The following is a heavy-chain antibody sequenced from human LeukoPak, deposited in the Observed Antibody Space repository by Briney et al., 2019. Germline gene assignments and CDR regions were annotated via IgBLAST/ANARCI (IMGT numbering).Heavy chain of an antibody. V-gene: IGHV3-11*01. J-gene: IGHJ6*02. CDR3: ARGDVDTAMVIDYYGMDV. D-gene: IGHD5-18*01. Sequence: GGSLRLSCAASGFTFSDYYMSWIRQAPGKGLEWVSYISSSGSTIYHADSVKGRFTISRDNAKNSLYLQMNSLRAEDTAVYYCARGDVDTAMVIDYYGMDVWGQGTTVTVSS. CDR2: ISSSGSTI. CDR1: GFTFSDYY.